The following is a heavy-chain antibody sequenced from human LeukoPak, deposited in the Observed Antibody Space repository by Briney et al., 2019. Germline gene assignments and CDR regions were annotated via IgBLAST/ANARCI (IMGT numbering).Heavy chain of an antibody. V-gene: IGHV3-30-3*01. D-gene: IGHD4-17*01. CDR2: ISYDGSNK. J-gene: IGHJ6*02. Sequence: GGSLRLSCAASGFTFSSYAMHWVRQAPGKWLEWVAVISYDGSNKYYPDSVKGRFTISRDNSKNTLYLQMNSLRAEDTAVYYCARDSGVRYGDYRYVYYYGMDVWGQGTTVTVSS. CDR3: ARDSGVRYGDYRYVYYYGMDV. CDR1: GFTFSSYA.